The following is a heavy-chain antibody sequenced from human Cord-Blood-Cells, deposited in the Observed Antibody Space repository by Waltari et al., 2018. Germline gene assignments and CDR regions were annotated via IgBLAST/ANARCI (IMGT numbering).Heavy chain of an antibody. CDR2: MNTNSGNT. CDR1: GYTFTSYD. Sequence: QVQLVQSGAEVKKPGASVKVSCKASGYTFTSYDINWVRQATGQGLEWMGWMNTNSGNTGDAQKFQGRVTITRNTSKSTAYMELSSLRSEDTAVYYCARGSLNWGSPQYYFDYWGQGTLVTVSS. CDR3: ARGSLNWGSPQYYFDY. J-gene: IGHJ4*02. V-gene: IGHV1-8*03. D-gene: IGHD7-27*01.